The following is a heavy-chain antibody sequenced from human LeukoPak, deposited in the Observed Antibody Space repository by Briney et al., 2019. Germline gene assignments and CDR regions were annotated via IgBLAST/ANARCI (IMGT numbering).Heavy chain of an antibody. D-gene: IGHD3-3*01. CDR1: GGSISSYY. CDR2: IYTSGST. CDR3: ARVIARGYYANYYYYYMDV. J-gene: IGHJ6*03. V-gene: IGHV4-4*07. Sequence: SETLSLTCTASGGSISSYYWSWIRQPAGKGLEWIGRIYTSGSTNYNPSLKSRVTMSVDTSKNQFSLKLSSVTAADTAVYYCARVIARGYYANYYYYYMDVWGKGTTVTVSS.